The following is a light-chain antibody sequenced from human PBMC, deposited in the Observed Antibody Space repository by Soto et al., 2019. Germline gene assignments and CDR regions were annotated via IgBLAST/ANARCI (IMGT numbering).Light chain of an antibody. J-gene: IGLJ2*01. Sequence: QSVLTQPASVSGSPGQSITISCTGSSSDVGTYDLISWYQQHPGKAPKVIIFEVTKRPSGVSDRISASKSGNTASLTISGLQAEDEADYYCFSHTGVFGGGTQLTVL. V-gene: IGLV2-23*02. CDR3: FSHTGV. CDR2: EVT. CDR1: SSDVGTYDL.